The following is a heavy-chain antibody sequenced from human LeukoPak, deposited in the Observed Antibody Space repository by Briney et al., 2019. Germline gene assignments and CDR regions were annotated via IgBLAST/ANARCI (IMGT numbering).Heavy chain of an antibody. CDR3: ARRLTQYDCFDP. Sequence: SQTLSLTCAISGDSVSSNSVTWNWIRQSPSRGLEWLGRTYYRSTWYNDYAVSVRGRITVNPDTSKNQFTLHLNSVTPEDTAVYYCARRLTQYDCFDPWGQGILVTVSS. J-gene: IGHJ5*02. CDR1: GDSVSSNSVT. D-gene: IGHD2-2*01. V-gene: IGHV6-1*01. CDR2: TYYRSTWYN.